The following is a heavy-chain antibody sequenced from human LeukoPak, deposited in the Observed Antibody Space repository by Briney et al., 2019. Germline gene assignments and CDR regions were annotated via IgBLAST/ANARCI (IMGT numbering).Heavy chain of an antibody. CDR3: GRKSASRKTSEFDY. D-gene: IGHD2-2*01. Sequence: GESLKVSCKASGYTFTDYYMNWVRQAPGQGLEWMGWIHPNSGGTNYAQKFQGRVTMTRDTSISTAYMELSRLTFDDTAVYYCGRKSASRKTSEFDYWGQGTLVTVSS. J-gene: IGHJ4*02. V-gene: IGHV1-2*02. CDR1: GYTFTDYY. CDR2: IHPNSGGT.